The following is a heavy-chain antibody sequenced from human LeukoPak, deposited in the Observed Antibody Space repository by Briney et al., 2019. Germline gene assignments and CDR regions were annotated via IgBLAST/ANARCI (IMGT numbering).Heavy chain of an antibody. D-gene: IGHD3-22*01. V-gene: IGHV1-8*02. CDR3: ARGSGYDSSGPLGYYYMDV. CDR1: GGTFSSYA. CDR2: MNPNSGNT. J-gene: IGHJ6*03. Sequence: ASVKVSCKASGGTFSSYAISWVRQAPGQGLEWMGWMNPNSGNTGYAQKFQGRVTMTRNTSISTAYMELSSLRSEDTAVYYCARGSGYDSSGPLGYYYMDVWGKGTTVTVSS.